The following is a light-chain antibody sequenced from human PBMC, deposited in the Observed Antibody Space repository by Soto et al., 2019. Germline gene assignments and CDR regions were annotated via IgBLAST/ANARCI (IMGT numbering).Light chain of an antibody. CDR2: DAS. Sequence: DIQMTQSPSTLSASVGDRVTITCRASQSVTNWLAWYQQKPGKAPNLLIYDASRLQSGIPSIFSGSGSGTEFTLPISSLQPDDFATYYCQQYTTYPYTFGQGTKLEIK. J-gene: IGKJ2*01. CDR3: QQYTTYPYT. CDR1: QSVTNW. V-gene: IGKV1-5*01.